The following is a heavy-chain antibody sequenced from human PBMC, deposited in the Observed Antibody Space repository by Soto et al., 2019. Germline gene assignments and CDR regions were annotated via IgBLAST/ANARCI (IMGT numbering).Heavy chain of an antibody. CDR3: ARDDILTGYTHSDFDY. CDR1: GYTFTSYY. V-gene: IGHV1-46*01. J-gene: IGHJ4*02. D-gene: IGHD3-9*01. CDR2: INPSGGST. Sequence: GASVKVSCKASGYTFTSYYMHWVRQAPGQGLEWMGIINPSGGSTSYAQKFQGRVTMTRDTSTSTVYMELSSLRSEDTAVYYCARDDILTGYTHSDFDYWGQGTLVTVSS.